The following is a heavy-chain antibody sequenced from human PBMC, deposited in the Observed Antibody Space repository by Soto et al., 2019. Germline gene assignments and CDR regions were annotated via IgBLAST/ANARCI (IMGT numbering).Heavy chain of an antibody. V-gene: IGHV3-33*01. Sequence: GGSLRLSCAASGFTFSSYGMHWVRQAPGKGLEWVAVIWYDGSNKYYADSVKGRFTISRDSSKNTLYLQMNSLRAEDTAVYYCARDQWVYAIRGIYGMDVWGQGTTVTVSS. CDR3: ARDQWVYAIRGIYGMDV. J-gene: IGHJ6*02. CDR2: IWYDGSNK. CDR1: GFTFSSYG. D-gene: IGHD2-8*01.